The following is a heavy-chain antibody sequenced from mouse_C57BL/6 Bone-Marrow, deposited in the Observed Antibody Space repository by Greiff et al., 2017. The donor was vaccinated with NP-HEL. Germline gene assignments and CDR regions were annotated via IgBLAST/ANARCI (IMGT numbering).Heavy chain of an antibody. CDR3: ARDAYGTGAMDY. CDR2: SRNKANDYTT. CDR1: GFTFSDFY. V-gene: IGHV7-1*01. D-gene: IGHD2-1*01. J-gene: IGHJ4*01. Sequence: EVNVVESGGGLVQSGRSLRLSCATSGFTFSDFYMEWVRQAPGKGLEWIAASRNKANDYTTEYSASVKGRFIVSRDTSQSILYLQTNALRAEDTAIYYCARDAYGTGAMDYWGQGTSVTVSS.